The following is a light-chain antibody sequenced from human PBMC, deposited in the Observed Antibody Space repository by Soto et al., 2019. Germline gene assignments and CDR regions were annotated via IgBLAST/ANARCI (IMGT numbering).Light chain of an antibody. J-gene: IGLJ2*01. CDR2: AND. CDR1: SSNVGVNP. V-gene: IGLV1-44*01. Sequence: QSVLTQPPSTSGTPGQRVTISCSGGSSNVGVNPVNWYQQFPGSAPRLLIYANDQRPSGVPGRFSGSKSGTSGSLAISGLQSEDEADYYCAACDDQMYGVALGGGTKLTVL. CDR3: AACDDQMYGVA.